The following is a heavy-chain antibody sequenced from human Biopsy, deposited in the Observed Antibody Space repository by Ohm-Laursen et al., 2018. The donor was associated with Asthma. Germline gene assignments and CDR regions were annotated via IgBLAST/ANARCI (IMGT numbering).Heavy chain of an antibody. CDR3: ARKAGSCISRTCYSLDF. V-gene: IGHV1-69*13. CDR2: VNSVFGTT. CDR1: GGTFNTYV. Sequence: SVKVSCKSPGGTFNTYVIGWVRQAPGQGLEWMGGVNSVFGTTTYPQKFQDRVTITADDSTSTVYMELSSLRSEDTAVYYCARKAGSCISRTCYSLDFWGQGTLVTVSS. J-gene: IGHJ4*02. D-gene: IGHD2-2*01.